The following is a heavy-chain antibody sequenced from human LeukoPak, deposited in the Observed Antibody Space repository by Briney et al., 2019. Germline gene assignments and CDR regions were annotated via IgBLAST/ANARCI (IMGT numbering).Heavy chain of an antibody. V-gene: IGHV4-59*01. CDR3: ARAVWELRDPTRLDY. CDR2: IYYSGST. D-gene: IGHD1-26*01. Sequence: SETLSLTCTVSGGSISSYYWSWIRQPPGKGLEWIGYIYYSGSTNYNPSLKSRVTISVDTSKNQFSLKLSSVTAADTAVYYCARAVWELRDPTRLDYWGQGTLVTVSS. CDR1: GGSISSYY. J-gene: IGHJ4*02.